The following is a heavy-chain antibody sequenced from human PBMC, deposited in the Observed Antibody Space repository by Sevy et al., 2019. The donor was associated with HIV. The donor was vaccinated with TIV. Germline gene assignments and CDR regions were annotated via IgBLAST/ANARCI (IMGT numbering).Heavy chain of an antibody. J-gene: IGHJ5*02. CDR2: ISYDGSSK. Sequence: GGSLRLSCAGSGFTFSTYPMHWVRQSPGKGLEWVTVISYDGSSKYYADSVKGRFTISRDNSKNTVFLQMDSLRVDDRDGSGSDCGDSVEGRVNISRDNSKNTVFLQMDSLSVDDTAVYYCARDSGYTINYSPGATWGQGALVTVSS. CDR3: DCGDSVEGRVNISRDNSKNTVFLQMDSLSVDDTAVYYCARDSGYTINYSPGAT. V-gene: IGHV3-30-3*01. D-gene: IGHD2-21*02. CDR1: GFTFSTYP.